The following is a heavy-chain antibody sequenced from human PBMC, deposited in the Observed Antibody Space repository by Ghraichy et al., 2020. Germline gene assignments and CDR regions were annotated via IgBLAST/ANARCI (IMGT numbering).Heavy chain of an antibody. J-gene: IGHJ6*02. V-gene: IGHV1-69*13. CDR3: ASSPPGAYYYYGVDV. CDR1: GVNLSSYA. Sequence: SVKVSCKTSGVNLSSYAFIWVRQAPGQGLEWMGGIIPMFGTSDSAQKFEGRVTVTADEPTSTVYMELSSLRSEDTAVYYCASSPPGAYYYYGVDVWGQGTTVTVSS. CDR2: IIPMFGTS. D-gene: IGHD1-26*01.